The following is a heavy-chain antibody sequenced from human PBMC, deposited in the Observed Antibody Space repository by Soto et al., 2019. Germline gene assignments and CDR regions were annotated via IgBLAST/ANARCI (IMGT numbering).Heavy chain of an antibody. CDR3: ARAPDKYYFDS. Sequence: WTWIRQPPGKGPEWIGDINHSGSTNYNPSLKSRVTISVDTSKNQFSLKLRSVTAADMAVFYCARAPDKYYFDSWGQGTLVTVSS. V-gene: IGHV4-34*01. CDR2: INHSGST. J-gene: IGHJ4*02.